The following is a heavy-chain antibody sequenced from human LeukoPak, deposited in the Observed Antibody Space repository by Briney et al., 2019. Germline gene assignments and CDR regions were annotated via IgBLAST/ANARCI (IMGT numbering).Heavy chain of an antibody. CDR3: AREGNYYDSSGYYVYAFDI. Sequence: GGSLRLSCAASGFTFSSYSMNWVRQAPGKGLEWVANIKQDGSEKYYVDSVKGRFTISRDNAKNSLYLQMNSLRAEDTAVYYCAREGNYYDSSGYYVYAFDIRGQGTMVTVSS. V-gene: IGHV3-7*01. CDR1: GFTFSSYS. CDR2: IKQDGSEK. J-gene: IGHJ3*02. D-gene: IGHD3-22*01.